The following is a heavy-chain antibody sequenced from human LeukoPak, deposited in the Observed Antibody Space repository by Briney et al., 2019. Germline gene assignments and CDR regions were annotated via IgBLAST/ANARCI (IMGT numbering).Heavy chain of an antibody. D-gene: IGHD5-18*01. CDR3: ARDSGYSYGYRRPYYMDV. Sequence: PSETLSLTCSDSGGSIGRCSYDGGWIRQHPGKGLEWIGSIYYSGSTYYNPSLKSRVTISVDTSKNQFSLKLSSVTAADTAVYYCARDSGYSYGYRRPYYMDVWGKGTTVTVSS. J-gene: IGHJ6*03. V-gene: IGHV4-39*07. CDR1: GGSIGRCSYD. CDR2: IYYSGST.